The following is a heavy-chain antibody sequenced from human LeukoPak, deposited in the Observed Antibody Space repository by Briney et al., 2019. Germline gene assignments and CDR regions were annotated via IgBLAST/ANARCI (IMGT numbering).Heavy chain of an antibody. V-gene: IGHV4-34*01. Sequence: SETLSLTCAVYGGSFSGYYWSWIRQPPGKGLEWIGEINHSGSTNYNPSLKSRVTISVDTSKNQFSLKLSSVTAADTAVYYCARGRGYDPVVFYFDYWGQGTLVTVSS. CDR3: ARGRGYDPVVFYFDY. CDR1: GGSFSGYY. D-gene: IGHD5-12*01. J-gene: IGHJ4*02. CDR2: INHSGST.